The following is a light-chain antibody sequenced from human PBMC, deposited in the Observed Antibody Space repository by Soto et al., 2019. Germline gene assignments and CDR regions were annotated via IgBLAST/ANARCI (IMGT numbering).Light chain of an antibody. CDR3: QQSYSTPPT. CDR1: QSISTY. Sequence: DIQMTQSPSSLSASVGDRVTITCRASQSISTYLNWYQQKPGKAPKLLIYGVLNLESGVPSRFSGNGSGTDFTLTISSLQPEDFAVYYCQQSYSTPPTFGQGTKVEIK. CDR2: GVL. V-gene: IGKV1-39*01. J-gene: IGKJ2*01.